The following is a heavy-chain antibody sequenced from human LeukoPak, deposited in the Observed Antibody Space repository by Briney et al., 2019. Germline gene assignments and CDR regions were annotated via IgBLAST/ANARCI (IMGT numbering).Heavy chain of an antibody. J-gene: IGHJ4*02. D-gene: IGHD3-22*01. Sequence: GASVKVSCKASGYTFTSYYMHWVRQAPGQGLEWMGIINPSGGSTSYAQKFQGRVTMTRDTSTSTVYVELSSLRSEDTAVYYCARDRRIDYYDSSGYLDYWGQGTLVTVSS. CDR3: ARDRRIDYYDSSGYLDY. CDR2: INPSGGST. V-gene: IGHV1-46*01. CDR1: GYTFTSYY.